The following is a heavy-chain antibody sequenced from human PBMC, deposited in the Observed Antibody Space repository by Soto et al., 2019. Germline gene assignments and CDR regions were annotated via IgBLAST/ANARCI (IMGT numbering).Heavy chain of an antibody. D-gene: IGHD3-22*01. V-gene: IGHV3-30*18. J-gene: IGHJ4*02. CDR1: GFTFSSYG. CDR3: AKRRDKLDYYDSSGYHDY. CDR2: ISYDGSNK. Sequence: PGGSLRLSCAASGFTFSSYGMHWVRQAPGKGLEWVAVISYDGSNKYYADSVKGRFTISRDNSKNTLYLQMNSLRAEDTAVYYCAKRRDKLDYYDSSGYHDYWGQGTLVTVSS.